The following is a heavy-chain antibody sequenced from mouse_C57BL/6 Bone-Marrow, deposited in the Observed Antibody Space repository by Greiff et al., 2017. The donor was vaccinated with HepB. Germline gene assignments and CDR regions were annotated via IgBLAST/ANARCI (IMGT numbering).Heavy chain of an antibody. V-gene: IGHV1-15*01. J-gene: IGHJ4*01. CDR3: TILYYYAMDY. Sequence: QVQLKESGAELVRPGASVTLSCKASGYTFTDYEMHWVKQTPVHGLEWIGAIDPETGGTAYSQKFKGKAILTADKSSSTAYMELRSLTSEDSAVYYCTILYYYAMDYWGQGTSVTVSS. CDR2: IDPETGGT. CDR1: GYTFTDYE.